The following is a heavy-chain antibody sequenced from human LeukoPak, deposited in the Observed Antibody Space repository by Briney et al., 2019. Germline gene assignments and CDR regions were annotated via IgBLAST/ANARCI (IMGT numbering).Heavy chain of an antibody. CDR3: ATVGSGGATLDFDY. V-gene: IGHV1-24*01. Sequence: ASVKVSCKVSRYTLTELSMHWVRQAPGKGLEWIGGFDPEDGETIYAQKFQGRVTMTEDTSTDTAYMELSSLRSEDTAVYYCATVGSGGATLDFDYWGQGTLVTVSS. CDR1: RYTLTELS. J-gene: IGHJ4*02. CDR2: FDPEDGET. D-gene: IGHD1-26*01.